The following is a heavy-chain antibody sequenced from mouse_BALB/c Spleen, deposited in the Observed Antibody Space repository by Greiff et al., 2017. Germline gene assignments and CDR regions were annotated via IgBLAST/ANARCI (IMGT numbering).Heavy chain of an antibody. V-gene: IGHV5-4*02. Sequence: EVMLVESGGGLVKPGGSLKLSCAASGFTFSDYYMYWVRQTPEKRLEWVATISDGGSYTYYPDSVKGRFTISSDNAKNNLYLQMSSLKSEDTAMYYCAREGAMDYWGQGTSVTVSS. CDR2: ISDGGSYT. CDR1: GFTFSDYY. J-gene: IGHJ4*01. CDR3: AREGAMDY.